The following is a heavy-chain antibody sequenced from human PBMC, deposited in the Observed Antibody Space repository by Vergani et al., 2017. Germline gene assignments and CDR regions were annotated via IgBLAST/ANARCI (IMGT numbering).Heavy chain of an antibody. Sequence: EVQLLESGGNLIQPGGSLRLSCGASGFTFSSYAMTWVRLAPGKGLQWVSAIRGSGGNTFYTDSVKGRFTISRDNSKDTLYLQMNSLRVEDTALYYCVKDIAASGNYWYFDLWGRGTLGTVSS. J-gene: IGHJ2*01. CDR1: GFTFSSYA. CDR2: IRGSGGNT. D-gene: IGHD6-13*01. V-gene: IGHV3-23*01. CDR3: VKDIAASGNYWYFDL.